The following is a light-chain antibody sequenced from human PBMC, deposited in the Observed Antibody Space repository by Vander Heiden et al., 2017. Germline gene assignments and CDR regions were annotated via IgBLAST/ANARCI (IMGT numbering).Light chain of an antibody. CDR1: TSNIEGNS. CDR2: DND. CDR3: GTWDSSLSVVV. Sequence: QSVLTQPPSVSAASGQRVTITRSGSTSNIEGNSVSWYQQVPGTVPKLLIYDNDKRPSGIPDRFSGSKSATSATLVITGLQTGDEANYYCGTWDSSLSVVVFGGETRLTVL. V-gene: IGLV1-51*01. J-gene: IGLJ2*01.